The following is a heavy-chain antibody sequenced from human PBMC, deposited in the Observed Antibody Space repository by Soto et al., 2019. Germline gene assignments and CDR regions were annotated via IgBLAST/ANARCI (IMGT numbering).Heavy chain of an antibody. CDR2: IYPGDSDT. D-gene: IGHD3-9*01. J-gene: IGHJ6*02. CDR1: GYSFTSYW. Sequence: GESLKISCKGSGYSFTSYWIGWVRQMPGKGLEWMGIIYPGDSDTRYSPSFQGQVTISADKSISTAYLQWSSLKASDTAMYYCARSPGDYDILTGYDYYYGMDVCGQGTTVTVPS. CDR3: ARSPGDYDILTGYDYYYGMDV. V-gene: IGHV5-51*01.